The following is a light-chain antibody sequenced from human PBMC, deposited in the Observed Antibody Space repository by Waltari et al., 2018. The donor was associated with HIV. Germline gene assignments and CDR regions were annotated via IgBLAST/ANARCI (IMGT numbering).Light chain of an antibody. V-gene: IGLV1-40*01. CDR2: ATT. CDR1: SSNIGAGYA. Sequence: QSVLTQPPSVSGAPGQMVTISCTGSSSNIGAGYAVNWYQQLPGTAPKLLIYATTNRPSGVPDRFFGSRSCSSASLAITGLQADDEADYYCQSYDSGRSGSTVFGGGTKLTVL. J-gene: IGLJ2*01. CDR3: QSYDSGRSGSTV.